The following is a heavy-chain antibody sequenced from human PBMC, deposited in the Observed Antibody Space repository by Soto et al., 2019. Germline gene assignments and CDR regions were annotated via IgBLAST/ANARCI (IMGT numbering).Heavy chain of an antibody. J-gene: IGHJ4*02. CDR1: GFTFSSSE. Sequence: PGGPLRLSCAASGFTFSSSEMNWVRQAPGKGLEWVSCISSSGSTKYYADAVKGRFTISRDNAKNSLYLQMNSLRAEDTAVYYCATYPWGSSIDYWGQGTLVTVSS. CDR2: ISSSGSTK. V-gene: IGHV3-48*03. D-gene: IGHD3-16*01. CDR3: ATYPWGSSIDY.